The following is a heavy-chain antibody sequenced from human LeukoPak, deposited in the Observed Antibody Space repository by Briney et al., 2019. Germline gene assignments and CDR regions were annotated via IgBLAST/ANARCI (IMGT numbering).Heavy chain of an antibody. D-gene: IGHD3-22*01. CDR1: GFTFSSYA. V-gene: IGHV3-23*01. J-gene: IGHJ3*02. CDR3: AKDTSISPMMDDAFDI. Sequence: QPGGSLRLSCAASGFTFSSYAMSWVRQAPGKGLEWVSAISGSGGSTYYADSVKGRFTISRDNSKNTLYLQMNSLRAEDTAVYYCAKDTSISPMMDDAFDIWRQGTMVTASS. CDR2: ISGSGGST.